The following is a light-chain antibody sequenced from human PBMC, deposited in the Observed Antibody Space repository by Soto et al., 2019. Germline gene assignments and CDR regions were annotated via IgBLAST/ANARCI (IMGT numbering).Light chain of an antibody. CDR3: QTWGTGIVV. V-gene: IGLV4-69*01. J-gene: IGLJ2*01. Sequence: QLVLTQSPSASASLGASVKLTCTLSSGHSIYAIAWHQQQPEKGPRFLMKLNIDGSHSKGDGIPDRFSGSSSGAERYLTISSLQSEDEADYYCQTWGTGIVVFGGGTKLTVL. CDR2: LNIDGSH. CDR1: SGHSIYA.